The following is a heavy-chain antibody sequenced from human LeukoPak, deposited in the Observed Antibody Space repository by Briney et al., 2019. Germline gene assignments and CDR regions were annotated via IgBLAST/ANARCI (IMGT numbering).Heavy chain of an antibody. V-gene: IGHV3-48*04. J-gene: IGHJ4*02. Sequence: GGSLRLSCAASGFTFRTYSMSWVRQAPGKGREWLSYISSGSATIYYADSVKGRFTISRDNAKSSLYLQMDSLRAEDTAVYYCARFEYGYSADYWGQGTLVAVSS. CDR3: ARFEYGYSADY. D-gene: IGHD5-24*01. CDR1: GFTFRTYS. CDR2: ISSGSATI.